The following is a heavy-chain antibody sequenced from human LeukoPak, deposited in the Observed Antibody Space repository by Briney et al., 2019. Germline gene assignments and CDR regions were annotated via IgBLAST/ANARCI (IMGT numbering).Heavy chain of an antibody. CDR2: IYYSGST. CDR1: NDSTSSYY. CDR3: ARLRYYHYYFDY. J-gene: IGHJ4*02. D-gene: IGHD3-22*01. V-gene: IGHV4-59*08. Sequence: PSETLSLTCTVSNDSTSSYYWSWIRQPPGKGLEWIGYIYYSGSTNYNPSLKSRVTISVDTSKKQFSLKLTSVTAADTAVYYCARLRYYHYYFDYWGQGTLVTVSS.